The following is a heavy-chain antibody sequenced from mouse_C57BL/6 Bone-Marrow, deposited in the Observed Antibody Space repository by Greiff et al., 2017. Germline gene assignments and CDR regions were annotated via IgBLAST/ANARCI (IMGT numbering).Heavy chain of an antibody. J-gene: IGHJ1*03. CDR3: AREVLTTVVAPYFDV. Sequence: QVQLQQPGAELVKPGASVKLSCKASGYTFTSYWMQWVKQRPGQGLEWIGEIGPSDSYTNYNQKFKGKATFTVDNSSSTAYMQLSSLTSEYSAVYYCAREVLTTVVAPYFDVCGTGTTVTVSS. CDR1: GYTFTSYW. D-gene: IGHD1-1*01. CDR2: IGPSDSYT. V-gene: IGHV1-50*01.